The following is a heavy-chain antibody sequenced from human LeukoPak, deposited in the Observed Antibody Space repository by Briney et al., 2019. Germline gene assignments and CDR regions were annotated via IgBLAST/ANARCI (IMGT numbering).Heavy chain of an antibody. J-gene: IGHJ4*02. D-gene: IGHD5-18*01. CDR1: GFTFRRYW. CDR3: ARDPYTAMVTDY. CDR2: IKEDGSEK. V-gene: IGHV3-7*01. Sequence: GGSLRLSCVASGFTFRRYWMTWVRQAPGKKPEWVANIKEDGSEKYYDDSVRGRFTISRDNAKNSLYLQMNSLRAEDTAVYYCARDPYTAMVTDYWGQGTLVTVSS.